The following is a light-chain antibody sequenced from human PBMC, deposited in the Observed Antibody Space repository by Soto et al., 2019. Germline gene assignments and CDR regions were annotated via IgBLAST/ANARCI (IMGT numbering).Light chain of an antibody. CDR2: DAS. CDR3: QHYDSARWT. CDR1: QSISSTY. V-gene: IGKV3-20*01. Sequence: DIELTQSPGTLSLSPGERATLSCRASQSISSTYLTWYQQRPGQAPRLLIYDASRRATGIPDRFSGSGSGTDFSLTISRLEPEDFAAYYCQHYDSARWTFGLGTKVEIK. J-gene: IGKJ1*01.